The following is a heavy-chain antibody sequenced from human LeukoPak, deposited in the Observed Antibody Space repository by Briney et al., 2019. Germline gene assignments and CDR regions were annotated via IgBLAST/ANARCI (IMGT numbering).Heavy chain of an antibody. V-gene: IGHV3-21*01. D-gene: IGHD2-2*01. CDR3: ARDQEGTSCIDY. CDR1: GFTFSSYS. J-gene: IGHJ4*02. CDR2: ISSSSSYI. Sequence: KPGGSLRLSCAASGFTFSSYSMNWVRQAPGKGLEWVSSISSSSSYIYYADSVKGRFTISRDNAKNSLYLQMDSLRAEDTAVYYCARDQEGTSCIDYWGQGTLVTVSS.